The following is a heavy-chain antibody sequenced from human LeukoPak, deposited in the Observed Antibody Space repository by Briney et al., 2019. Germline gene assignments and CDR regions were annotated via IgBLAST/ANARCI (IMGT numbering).Heavy chain of an antibody. CDR3: ARGWFFGVVILSGFDP. CDR2: IIPIFGTA. CDR1: GGTFSSYA. V-gene: IGHV1-69*05. J-gene: IGHJ5*02. D-gene: IGHD3-3*01. Sequence: SVKVSCKASGGTFSSYAISWVRQAPGQGLEWMGGIIPIFGTANYAQKFQGRVTITTDESTSTAYMELSSLRSEDTAVYYCARGWFFGVVILSGFDPWGQGTLVTVSS.